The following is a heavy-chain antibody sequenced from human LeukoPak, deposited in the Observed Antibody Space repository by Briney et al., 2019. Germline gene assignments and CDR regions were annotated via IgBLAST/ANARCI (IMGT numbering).Heavy chain of an antibody. CDR3: AGGGRYCSSTSCYSLQRRYYYYGMDV. V-gene: IGHV4-59*08. D-gene: IGHD2-2*01. J-gene: IGHJ6*02. CDR2: IYYSGST. Sequence: SETLSLTCTVSGGSISSYYWSWIRQPPGKGLEWIGYIYYSGSTNYNPSLKSRVTISVDTSRNQFSLKLSSVTAADTAVYYCAGGGRYCSSTSCYSLQRRYYYYGMDVWGQGTTVTVSS. CDR1: GGSISSYY.